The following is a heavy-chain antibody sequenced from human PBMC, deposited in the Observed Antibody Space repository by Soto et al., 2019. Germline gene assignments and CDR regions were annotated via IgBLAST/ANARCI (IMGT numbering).Heavy chain of an antibody. CDR1: GYTFTSYD. Sequence: GASVKVSCKASGYTFTSYDINWVRQATGQGLEWMGWMNPNSGNTGYAQKFQGRVTMTRNTSISTAYMELSSLRSEDTAVYYCARSAVPERIIVVVPAAIREVRFDPWGQGTLVTVS. V-gene: IGHV1-8*01. CDR2: MNPNSGNT. CDR3: ARSAVPERIIVVVPAAIREVRFDP. D-gene: IGHD2-2*01. J-gene: IGHJ5*02.